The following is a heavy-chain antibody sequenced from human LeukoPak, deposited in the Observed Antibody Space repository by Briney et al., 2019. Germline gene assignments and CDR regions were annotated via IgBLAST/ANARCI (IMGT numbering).Heavy chain of an antibody. Sequence: GGSLRLSCAGSGFTFDGYGMHWFRQTPGKGLEWVAVIAYDGSREFYADSVKGRFTISRDNSKNTMSVQMDDLRAEDTAVYYCTRYNNDHFDYWGQGTLVTVSS. D-gene: IGHD1-14*01. V-gene: IGHV3-33*01. CDR3: TRYNNDHFDY. J-gene: IGHJ4*02. CDR2: IAYDGSRE. CDR1: GFTFDGYG.